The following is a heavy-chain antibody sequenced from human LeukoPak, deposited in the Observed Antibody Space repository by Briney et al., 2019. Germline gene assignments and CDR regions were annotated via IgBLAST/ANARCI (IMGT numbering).Heavy chain of an antibody. D-gene: IGHD3-22*01. CDR1: GFTFSSYS. Sequence: GGSLRLSCAASGFTFSSYSMNWVRQAPGKGLEWVSSISSSSSYIYYADSVKGRFTISRDNAKNSLYLQMNSLRAEDTALYYCGKGHSYDGSGYYLDYCGQGTLVTVSS. J-gene: IGHJ4*02. CDR3: GKGHSYDGSGYYLDY. V-gene: IGHV3-21*04. CDR2: ISSSSSYI.